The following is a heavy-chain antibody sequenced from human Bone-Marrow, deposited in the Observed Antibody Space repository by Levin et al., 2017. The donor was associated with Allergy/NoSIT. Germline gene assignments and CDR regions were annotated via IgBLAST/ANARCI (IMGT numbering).Heavy chain of an antibody. V-gene: IGHV1-18*01. CDR3: ARQAVFYGEFDP. J-gene: IGHJ5*02. D-gene: IGHD3-9*01. CDR1: GAKFSGYG. CDR2: ISNYNGNT. Sequence: PGGSLRLSCKASGAKFSGYGLSWVRQAPGQGPEWMGWISNYNGNTNYAQKFQGRINITTDTSTNTAHLELRSLTSDDTAVYYCARQAVFYGEFDPWGQGTLVTVSS.